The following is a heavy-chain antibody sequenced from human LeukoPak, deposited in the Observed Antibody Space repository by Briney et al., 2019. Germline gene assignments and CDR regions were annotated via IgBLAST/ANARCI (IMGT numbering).Heavy chain of an antibody. Sequence: SGGSLRLSCAASGFTFSSYGMSWVRQTPGKGLEWVSSISSSSSYIYYGDSVKGRFTISRDNAKNSLYLQMNSLRAEDTAMYFCASHSVAILPIATFDYWGQGTLVTVSS. D-gene: IGHD2-21*01. CDR2: ISSSSSYI. V-gene: IGHV3-21*01. CDR3: ASHSVAILPIATFDY. J-gene: IGHJ4*02. CDR1: GFTFSSYG.